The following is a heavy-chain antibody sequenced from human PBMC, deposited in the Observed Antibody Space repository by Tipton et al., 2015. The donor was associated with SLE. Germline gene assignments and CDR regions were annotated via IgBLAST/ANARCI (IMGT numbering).Heavy chain of an antibody. CDR1: GFTFSNSA. V-gene: IGHV3-23*01. D-gene: IGHD6-19*01. CDR2: ISGSGGST. CDR3: AAWLVSYFDY. Sequence: SLRLSCAASGFTFSNSAMSWVRQAPGKGPEWVSGISGSGGSTYYADSVKGQFTISRDNSKNTLYLQMNSLRAEDTAVYYCAAWLVSYFDYWGQGTLVTVSS. J-gene: IGHJ4*02.